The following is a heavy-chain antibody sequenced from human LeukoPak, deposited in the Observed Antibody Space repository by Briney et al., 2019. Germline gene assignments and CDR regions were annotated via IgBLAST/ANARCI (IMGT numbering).Heavy chain of an antibody. CDR2: IYYSGST. V-gene: IGHV4-59*01. Sequence: SETLSLTCTVSGGSISNYYWSWIRQPQENGLEWIGYIYYSGSTNYNPSLKSRVTISVDTSKNQFSLKLSSVTAADTAVYYCARGYCSGGGCYRTFFDYWSQGTLVTVSS. CDR1: GGSISNYY. CDR3: ARGYCSGGGCYRTFFDY. J-gene: IGHJ4*02. D-gene: IGHD2-15*01.